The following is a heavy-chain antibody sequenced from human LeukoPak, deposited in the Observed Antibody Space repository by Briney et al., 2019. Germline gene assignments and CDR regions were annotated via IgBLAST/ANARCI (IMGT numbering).Heavy chain of an antibody. V-gene: IGHV4-34*01. CDR2: INHSGST. J-gene: IGHJ4*02. CDR1: GGSFSGYY. D-gene: IGHD3-10*02. CDR3: ARGLFGYFDY. Sequence: PSETLSLTCAVYGGSFSGYYWSWIRQPPGKGLEWIGEINHSGSTNYNPSLKSRVTISVDTSKNQFSLKLSSVTAVDTAVYYCARGLFGYFDYWGQGTLVTVSS.